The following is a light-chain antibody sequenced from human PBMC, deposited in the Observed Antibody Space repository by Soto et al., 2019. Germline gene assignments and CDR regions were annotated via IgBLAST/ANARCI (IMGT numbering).Light chain of an antibody. J-gene: IGLJ1*01. CDR2: DDS. CDR1: NIGTKS. V-gene: IGLV3-21*02. Sequence: SYELTQPPSVAVAPGQTARIACGGDNIGTKSAHWYQQKPGQAPVVVVYDDSDRPLGIPERFSGSNSGNTATLTINRVEVGDEADYYCQVWDSTSDRYVFGTGTKLTVL. CDR3: QVWDSTSDRYV.